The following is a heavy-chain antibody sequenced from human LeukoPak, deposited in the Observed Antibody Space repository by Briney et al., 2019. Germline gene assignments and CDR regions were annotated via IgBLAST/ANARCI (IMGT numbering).Heavy chain of an antibody. CDR1: GFTFSSYS. V-gene: IGHV3-21*01. J-gene: IGHJ4*02. CDR3: ARDPPDIVATINRFDY. D-gene: IGHD5-12*01. CDR2: ISSSSSYI. Sequence: GSLRLSCAASGFTFSSYSMNWVRQAPGKGLEWVSSISSSSSYIYYADSVKGRFTISRDNAKNSLYLQMNSLRAEDTAVYYCARDPPDIVATINRFDYWGQGTLVTVSS.